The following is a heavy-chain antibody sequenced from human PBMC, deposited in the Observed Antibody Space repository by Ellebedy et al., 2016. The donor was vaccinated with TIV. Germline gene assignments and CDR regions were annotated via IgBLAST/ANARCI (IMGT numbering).Heavy chain of an antibody. D-gene: IGHD3-10*01. Sequence: GESLKISXAASGFTFSTYAVTWVRQAPGKGLEWVANIKQDGSEKYYVDSVKGRFTISRDNAKNSLYLQMNSLRAEDTAVYYCAREYYHIHYYMDVWGKGTTVTVSS. J-gene: IGHJ6*03. CDR3: AREYYHIHYYMDV. V-gene: IGHV3-7*01. CDR1: GFTFSTYA. CDR2: IKQDGSEK.